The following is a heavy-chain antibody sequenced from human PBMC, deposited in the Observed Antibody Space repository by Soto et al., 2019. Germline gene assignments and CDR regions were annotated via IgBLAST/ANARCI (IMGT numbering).Heavy chain of an antibody. D-gene: IGHD1-1*01. CDR3: ARVERGTATTVVDAFDI. V-gene: IGHV4-34*01. J-gene: IGHJ3*02. CDR2: MSHSGGT. Sequence: QVQLQQWGAGLLKPSETLSLTCAVYGGFVSSGNYYWSWIRQPPGKGLEWIGEMSHSGGTHFNPSSKSRVTISVETSKNQFSLKMSSVTAADTALYYCARVERGTATTVVDAFDIWGPGTMVTVSS. CDR1: GGFVSSGNYY.